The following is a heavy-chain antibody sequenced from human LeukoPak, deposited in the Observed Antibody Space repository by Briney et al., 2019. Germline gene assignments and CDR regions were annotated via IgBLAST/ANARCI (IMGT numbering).Heavy chain of an antibody. CDR3: ARDKYYDSSGYRYDAFDI. CDR2: ISGSNSYI. D-gene: IGHD3-22*01. V-gene: IGHV3-21*04. J-gene: IGHJ3*02. Sequence: PGGSLRLSCAASGFTFNSYSMNWVRQAPGKGLEWVSSISGSNSYIYYADSVKGRFTISRDNAKNSLYLQMNSLRAEDTAVYYCARDKYYDSSGYRYDAFDIWGQGTMVTVSS. CDR1: GFTFNSYS.